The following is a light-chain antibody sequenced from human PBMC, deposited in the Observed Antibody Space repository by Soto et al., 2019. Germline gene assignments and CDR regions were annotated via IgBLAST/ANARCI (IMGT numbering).Light chain of an antibody. V-gene: IGLV2-14*01. CDR1: SGDIGSYNR. Sequence: QSALTQPASVSGSPGQSITISCTGTSGDIGSYNRVSWYQQHPGKAPKLIIYEVTDRPSGVSNRFSGSKSGNTASLTISGLQAEDEAEYYCSSYTNIKMRACVFGTGTKVTVL. J-gene: IGLJ1*01. CDR2: EVT. CDR3: SSYTNIKMRACV.